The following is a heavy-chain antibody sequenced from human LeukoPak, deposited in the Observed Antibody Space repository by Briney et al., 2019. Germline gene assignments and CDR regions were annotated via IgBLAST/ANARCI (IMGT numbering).Heavy chain of an antibody. Sequence: ASVKVSCKASGYTFTGDFIHWVRQAPGQGLEWMGWISSDSGGTNYARKFQGRVTMTRDTSISTAYMELSSLRSDDTAVFYSARGNIATRRGENWFDPWGQGTLVTVSS. CDR2: ISSDSGGT. CDR3: ARGNIATRRGENWFDP. CDR1: GYTFTGDF. V-gene: IGHV1-2*02. J-gene: IGHJ5*02. D-gene: IGHD6-6*01.